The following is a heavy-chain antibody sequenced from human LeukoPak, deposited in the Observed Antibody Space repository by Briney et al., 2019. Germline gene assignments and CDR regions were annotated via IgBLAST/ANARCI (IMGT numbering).Heavy chain of an antibody. Sequence: SETLSLTCAVYGGSFSGYYWSWIRQPPGKGLEWFGEINHSGSTNYNPSLKSRVTISVDASKNQFSLKLSSVTAADTAVYYCASTSPGIVVVPAVAFDYWGQGTLVTVSS. J-gene: IGHJ4*02. V-gene: IGHV4-34*01. CDR2: INHSGST. CDR3: ASTSPGIVVVPAVAFDY. D-gene: IGHD2-2*01. CDR1: GGSFSGYY.